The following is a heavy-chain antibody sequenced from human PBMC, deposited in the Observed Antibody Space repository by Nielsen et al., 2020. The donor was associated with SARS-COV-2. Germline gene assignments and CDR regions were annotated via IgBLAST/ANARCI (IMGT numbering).Heavy chain of an antibody. V-gene: IGHV4-31*03. D-gene: IGHD2-2*02. Sequence: SETLSLTCTVSGGSISSGGYYWSWIRQHPGKGLEWIGYIYYSGSTYYNPSLKSRVTISVDTSKNQFSLKLSSVTAADTAVYYCARAGKSSTSCYRGGCYYYYYMDVWGKGTTVTVSS. J-gene: IGHJ6*03. CDR2: IYYSGST. CDR1: GGSISSGGYY. CDR3: ARAGKSSTSCYRGGCYYYYYMDV.